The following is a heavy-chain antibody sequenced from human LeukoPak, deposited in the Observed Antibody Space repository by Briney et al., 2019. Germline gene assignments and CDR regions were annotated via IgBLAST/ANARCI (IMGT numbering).Heavy chain of an antibody. CDR2: ISYDGSNK. V-gene: IGHV3-30*18. J-gene: IGHJ4*02. Sequence: PGRSLRLSCAASGFTFSSYGMHWVRQAPGKGLEWVAVISYDGSNKYYADSVKGRFTISRDNSKNTLYLQMNSLRSEDTAVYYCADDLNWGQGTLVTVSS. CDR3: ADDLN. CDR1: GFTFSSYG.